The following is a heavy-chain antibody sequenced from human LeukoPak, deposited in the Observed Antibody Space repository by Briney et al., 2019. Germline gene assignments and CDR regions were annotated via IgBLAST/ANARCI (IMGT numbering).Heavy chain of an antibody. V-gene: IGHV1-69*06. CDR1: GGTFSSYA. CDR3: ARGGVVVPAAILDVGWFDP. J-gene: IGHJ5*02. D-gene: IGHD2-2*02. Sequence: ASVKVSCKASGGTFSSYAISWVRQAPGQGLEWMGGIIPIFGTANYAQKFQGRVTITADKSTSTAYMELSSQRSEDTAVYYCARGGVVVPAAILDVGWFDPWGQGTLVTVSS. CDR2: IIPIFGTA.